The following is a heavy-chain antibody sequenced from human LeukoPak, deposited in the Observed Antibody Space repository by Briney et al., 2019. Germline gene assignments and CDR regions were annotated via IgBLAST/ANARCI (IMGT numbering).Heavy chain of an antibody. CDR2: IYYSGST. CDR1: GGSISSGDYY. V-gene: IGHV4-30-4*08. Sequence: SQTLSLTCTVSGGSISSGDYYWSWIRQPPGKGLEWIGYIYYSGSTYYNPSLKSRVTISVDTSKNQFSLKLSSVTAADTAVYYCALPELELGHYYYMDVWGEGTTVTVSS. CDR3: ALPELELGHYYYMDV. J-gene: IGHJ6*03. D-gene: IGHD1-7*01.